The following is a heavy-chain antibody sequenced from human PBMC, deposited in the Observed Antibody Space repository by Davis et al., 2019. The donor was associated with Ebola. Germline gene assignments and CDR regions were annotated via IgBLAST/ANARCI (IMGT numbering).Heavy chain of an antibody. CDR2: INPSGGST. Sequence: ASVKVSCKASGYTFTSYYMHWVRRAPGQGLEWMGIINPSGGSTSYAQKFQGRVTMTRDTSTSTVYMELRSLRSDDTAVYYCARGDRGGYYYYYYYGMDVWGQGTTVTVSS. CDR3: ARGDRGGYYYYYYYGMDV. CDR1: GYTFTSYY. V-gene: IGHV1-46*01. D-gene: IGHD3-22*01. J-gene: IGHJ6*02.